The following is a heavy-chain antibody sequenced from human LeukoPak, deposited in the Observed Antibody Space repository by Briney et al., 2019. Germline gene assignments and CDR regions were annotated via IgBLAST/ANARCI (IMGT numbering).Heavy chain of an antibody. D-gene: IGHD1-26*01. CDR2: IYYSGNT. CDR3: ARGGSYGAYLDY. CDR1: GASITNYY. V-gene: IGHV4-59*01. J-gene: IGHJ4*02. Sequence: SETLSLTCSVSGASITNYYWSWIRQAPGKGLEWIGYIYYSGNTNTYNPSLKSRATISPYTSRKYFSLELRSVTAADTAVYYCARGGSYGAYLDYWGQGALVTVSS.